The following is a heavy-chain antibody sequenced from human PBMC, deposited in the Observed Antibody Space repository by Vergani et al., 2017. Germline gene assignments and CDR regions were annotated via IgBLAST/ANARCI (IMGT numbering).Heavy chain of an antibody. J-gene: IGHJ3*02. CDR1: GGSISSGGHY. CDR2: IYYSGST. Sequence: QVQLQESGPGLVTPSQTLSLTCTVSGGSISSGGHYWSWLRQHPGKGLDWIGYIYYSGSTYYNPSLKSRVPISVDTSNNQFSLKLSSVTAADTAVYYCAGGWGVVTANDSFDIWGQGTMVTVSS. D-gene: IGHD2-21*02. CDR3: AGGWGVVTANDSFDI. V-gene: IGHV4-31*03.